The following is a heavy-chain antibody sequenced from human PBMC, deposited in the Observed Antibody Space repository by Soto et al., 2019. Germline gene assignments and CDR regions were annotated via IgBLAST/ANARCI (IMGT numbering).Heavy chain of an antibody. CDR2: MNPLSGDT. J-gene: IGHJ5*02. CDR1: GYTFTGDD. D-gene: IGHD6-13*01. V-gene: IGHV1-8*01. CDR3: ARGVAAAGTDWFDP. Sequence: QVQLVQSGAEVKKPGASVKVSCKTSGYTFTGDDINWVRQASGQGLEWMGWMNPLSGDTGYAQKFQGRVSMTRNTAISTAYLELSGLRYEDPAVYYCARGVAAAGTDWFDPWGQGTLVTVSS.